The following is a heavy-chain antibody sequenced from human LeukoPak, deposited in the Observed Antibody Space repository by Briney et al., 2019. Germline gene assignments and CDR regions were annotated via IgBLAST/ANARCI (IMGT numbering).Heavy chain of an antibody. CDR1: GGSVTTSSYY. J-gene: IGHJ4*02. D-gene: IGHD2-15*01. Sequence: SETLSLTCTVSGGSVTTSSYYWGWIRQPPGKGLEWIGSMSHSGSAFYNPSLKSRVSISVDTSKNQFSLRVTSVTAADTAVYYCARDGGYCSGGSCYPFDYWGQGTLVTVPS. CDR2: MSHSGSA. V-gene: IGHV4-39*02. CDR3: ARDGGYCSGGSCYPFDY.